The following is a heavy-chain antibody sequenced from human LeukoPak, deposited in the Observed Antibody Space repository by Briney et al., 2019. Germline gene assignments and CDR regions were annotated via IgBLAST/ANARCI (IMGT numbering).Heavy chain of an antibody. CDR3: TTSYGDYVIEYYFDY. D-gene: IGHD4-17*01. CDR1: GFTFGDYA. J-gene: IGHJ4*02. V-gene: IGHV3-49*04. Sequence: PGRSLRLPCTASGFTFGDYAMSWVRQAPGKGLEWVGFIRSKAYGGTTEYAASVKGRFTISRDDSKSIAYLQMNSLKTEDTAVYYCTTSYGDYVIEYYFDYWGQGTLVTVSS. CDR2: IRSKAYGGTT.